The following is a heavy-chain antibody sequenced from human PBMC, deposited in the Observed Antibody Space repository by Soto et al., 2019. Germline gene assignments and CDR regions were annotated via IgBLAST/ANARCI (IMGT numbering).Heavy chain of an antibody. CDR1: GDSVSSNTAA. D-gene: IGHD6-19*01. V-gene: IGHV6-1*01. CDR2: THYRSNWRH. Sequence: SQTLSLTCAISGDSVSSNTAAWNWTRSSPSRGLEWLGRTHYRSNWRHDYAVSVKSRITVNPDTSKNHFSLQLNSVTPDDTAVYYCARGVAGSGFDLWGQGTLVTVSS. CDR3: ARGVAGSGFDL. J-gene: IGHJ4*02.